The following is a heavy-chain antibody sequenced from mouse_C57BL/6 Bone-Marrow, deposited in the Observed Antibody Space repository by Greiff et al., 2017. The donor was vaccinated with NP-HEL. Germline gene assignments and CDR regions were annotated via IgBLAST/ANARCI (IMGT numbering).Heavy chain of an antibody. CDR3: ARRTVGFAY. D-gene: IGHD1-1*01. CDR1: GFTFSSYG. V-gene: IGHV5-6*01. J-gene: IGHJ3*01. CDR2: ISSGGSYT. Sequence: EVQGVESGGDLVKPGGSLKLSCAASGFTFSSYGMSWVRQTPDKRLEWVATISSGGSYTYYPDSVKGRFTISRDNAKNTLYLQMSSLKSEDTAMYYCARRTVGFAYWGQGTLVTVSA.